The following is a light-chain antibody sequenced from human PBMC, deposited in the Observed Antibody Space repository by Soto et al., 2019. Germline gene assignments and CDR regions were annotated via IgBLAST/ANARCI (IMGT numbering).Light chain of an antibody. CDR3: QQYASSPLT. V-gene: IGKV3D-20*01. CDR2: GAS. Sequence: ENVLTQSPATLSLSPGERATLSCGASHSVGRDYLAWYQQKPGLAPRLLIHGASIRATGIPDRFSGSGSGTDFTLIINRLEPEDFAVYFRQQYASSPLTFGGGTEVEI. J-gene: IGKJ4*01. CDR1: HSVGRDY.